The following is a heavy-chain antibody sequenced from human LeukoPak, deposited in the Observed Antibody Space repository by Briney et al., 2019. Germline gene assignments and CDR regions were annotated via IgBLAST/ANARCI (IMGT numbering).Heavy chain of an antibody. V-gene: IGHV3-7*03. D-gene: IGHD3-22*01. Sequence: GGSLRLSCAASGFTFSSYWMSWVRQAPGKGLEWVANIKQDGSEKYYVDSVKGRFTISRDNARNSLYLQMNSLRAEDTALYYCARLSVVAPFDYWGQGTLVTVSS. CDR3: ARLSVVAPFDY. J-gene: IGHJ4*02. CDR1: GFTFSSYW. CDR2: IKQDGSEK.